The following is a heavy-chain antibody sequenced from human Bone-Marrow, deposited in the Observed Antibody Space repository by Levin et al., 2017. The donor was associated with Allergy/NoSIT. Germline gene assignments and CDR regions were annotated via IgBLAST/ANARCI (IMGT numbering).Heavy chain of an antibody. CDR1: GFTFSSYK. D-gene: IGHD3-16*01. CDR2: ISRSGGTI. Sequence: GESLKISCAASGFTFSSYKMNWVRQAPGKGLEWVSYISRSGGTIYYAESVKGRFTISRDNAKNSLYLQMNSLRAEDTAVYYCAGGKGDYYGMDVWGQGTTVTVSS. V-gene: IGHV3-48*03. CDR3: AGGKGDYYGMDV. J-gene: IGHJ6*02.